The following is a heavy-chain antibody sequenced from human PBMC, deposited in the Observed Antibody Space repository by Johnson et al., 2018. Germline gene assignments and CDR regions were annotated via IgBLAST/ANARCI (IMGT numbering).Heavy chain of an antibody. CDR3: AKGPGYSYGYG. D-gene: IGHD5-18*01. CDR2: ISYDGSNK. Sequence: QVQLVESGGGVVQPGRSLRLSCAASGFTFSSYGMHWVRQAPGKGLEWVAVISYDGSNKYYADSVKGRFTISRDNSKNTLYLQMNSLRAEDTAVYYCAKGPGYSYGYGWGQGTLVTVSS. CDR1: GFTFSSYG. J-gene: IGHJ4*02. V-gene: IGHV3-30*18.